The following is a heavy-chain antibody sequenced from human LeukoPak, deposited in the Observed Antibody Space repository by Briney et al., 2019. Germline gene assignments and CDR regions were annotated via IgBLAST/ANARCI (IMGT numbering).Heavy chain of an antibody. CDR1: GGSVTSSSFY. V-gene: IGHV4-39*07. CDR2: INYSGIT. Sequence: SETLSLTCTLSGGSVTSSSFYWAWIRQPPGKGLECIGTINYSGITYYSSPLKSRVTISVDTSKNQFSLKLNSVTAADTAVYFCAKSGPAAGRPDAFDIWGQGTMVTVSS. D-gene: IGHD2-2*01. J-gene: IGHJ3*02. CDR3: AKSGPAAGRPDAFDI.